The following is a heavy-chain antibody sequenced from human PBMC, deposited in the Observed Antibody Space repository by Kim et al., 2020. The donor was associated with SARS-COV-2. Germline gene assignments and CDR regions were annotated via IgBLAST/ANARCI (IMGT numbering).Heavy chain of an antibody. J-gene: IGHJ4*02. Sequence: TYTPSLKSRVTVSGDPSKNHFSLGLGSVTAADTAVYYCARSHGVTTGFDFWGQGILVTASS. V-gene: IGHV4-34*01. CDR3: ARSHGVTTGFDF. D-gene: IGHD4-17*01.